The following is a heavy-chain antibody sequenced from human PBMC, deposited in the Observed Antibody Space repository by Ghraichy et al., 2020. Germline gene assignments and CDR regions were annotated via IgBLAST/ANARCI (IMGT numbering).Heavy chain of an antibody. CDR1: GFTFSSYA. CDR2: ISYDGSNK. V-gene: IGHV3-30*04. CDR3: AREIAAADYYYYYGMDV. J-gene: IGHJ6*02. D-gene: IGHD6-13*01. Sequence: GGSLRLSCAASGFTFSSYAMHWVRQAPGKGLEWVAVISYDGSNKYYADSVKGRFTISRDNSKNTLYLQMNSLRAEDTAVYYCAREIAAADYYYYYGMDVWGQGTTVTVSS.